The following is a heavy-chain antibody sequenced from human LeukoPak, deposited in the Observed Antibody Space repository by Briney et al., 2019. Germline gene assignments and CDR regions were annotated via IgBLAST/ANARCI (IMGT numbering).Heavy chain of an antibody. CDR3: AVQRGGDGYNTFDY. CDR2: LSGSGDDT. J-gene: IGHJ4*02. Sequence: GGSLRLSCAASGFTFSSYAMSWVRQAPGKGLEWVSALSGSGDDTYYADSVKGRFTISRVNSKNALYLQMNSLRAEDTAVYYCAVQRGGDGYNTFDYWGQGTLVTVSS. D-gene: IGHD5-24*01. V-gene: IGHV3-23*01. CDR1: GFTFSSYA.